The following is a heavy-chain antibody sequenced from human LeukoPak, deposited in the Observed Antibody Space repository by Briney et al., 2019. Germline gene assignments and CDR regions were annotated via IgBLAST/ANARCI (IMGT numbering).Heavy chain of an antibody. D-gene: IGHD6-13*01. Sequence: KPSETLSLTCAVYGGSFSGYYWSWIRQPPGKGLEWIGEINHSGSTNYNPSLKSRVTISVDTSKNQFSLKLSSVTAADTAVYYCARNWYGSSWSEQIYYFDYWGQGTLVTVSS. J-gene: IGHJ4*02. CDR1: GGSFSGYY. CDR3: ARNWYGSSWSEQIYYFDY. CDR2: INHSGST. V-gene: IGHV4-34*01.